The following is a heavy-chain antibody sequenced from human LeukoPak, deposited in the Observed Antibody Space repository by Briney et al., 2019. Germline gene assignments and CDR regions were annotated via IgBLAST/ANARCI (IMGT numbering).Heavy chain of an antibody. CDR2: IGGSGDST. CDR1: GFTFRSFA. J-gene: IGHJ4*02. V-gene: IGHV3-23*01. D-gene: IGHD3-22*01. Sequence: GGSLRLSCAASGFTFRSFAMSGVRQAPGKGLDWVSAIGGSGDSTYYPDSVKGRFTISRDNSKNTLYLQMSSLRAEDTAVYYCAKEFDSSGYFDYWGQGTLVTVSS. CDR3: AKEFDSSGYFDY.